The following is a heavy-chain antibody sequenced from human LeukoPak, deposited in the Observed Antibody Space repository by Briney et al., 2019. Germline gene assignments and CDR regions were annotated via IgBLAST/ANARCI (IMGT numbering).Heavy chain of an antibody. D-gene: IGHD2-2*01. CDR2: ISAYNGNT. CDR3: ARFFRYCSSTSCYLGGAFDY. V-gene: IGHV1-18*01. CDR1: GYTFTSYG. J-gene: IGHJ4*02. Sequence: ASVKVSCKASGYTFTSYGISWVRQAPGQGLEWMGWISAYNGNTNYAQKLQGRVTMTTDTSTSTAYMELRSLRSDDTAVYYCARFFRYCSSTSCYLGGAFDYWGQGTLVTVSS.